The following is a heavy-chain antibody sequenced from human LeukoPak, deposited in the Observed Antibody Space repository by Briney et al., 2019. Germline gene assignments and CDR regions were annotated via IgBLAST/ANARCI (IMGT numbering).Heavy chain of an antibody. CDR1: GFTVSSNY. D-gene: IGHD3-22*01. CDR3: AKDRNHDSSGCVDY. Sequence: GGSLRLSCAASGFTVSSNYMSWVRQAPGKGLEWVSVIYSGGSTYYADSVKGRFTISRDNSKNTLYLQMNSLRAEDTAVYYCAKDRNHDSSGCVDYWGQGTLVTVSS. J-gene: IGHJ4*02. CDR2: IYSGGST. V-gene: IGHV3-53*01.